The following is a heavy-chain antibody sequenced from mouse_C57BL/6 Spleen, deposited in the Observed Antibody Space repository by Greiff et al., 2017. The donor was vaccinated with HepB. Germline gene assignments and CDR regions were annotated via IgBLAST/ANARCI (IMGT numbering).Heavy chain of an antibody. CDR3: ARSGGQDWFAY. CDR2: IDPSDSET. CDR1: GYTFTSYW. J-gene: IGHJ3*01. D-gene: IGHD3-3*01. V-gene: IGHV1-52*01. Sequence: QVQLQQPGAELVRPGSSVKLSCKASGYTFTSYWMHWVKQRPIQGLEWIGNIDPSDSETHYNQKFKDKATLTVDKSSSTAYMQLSSLTSEDSAVYYCARSGGQDWFAYWGQGTLVTVSA.